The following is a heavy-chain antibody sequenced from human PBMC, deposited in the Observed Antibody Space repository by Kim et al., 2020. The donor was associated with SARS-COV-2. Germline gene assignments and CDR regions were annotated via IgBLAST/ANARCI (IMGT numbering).Heavy chain of an antibody. D-gene: IGHD3-10*01. Sequence: GGSLRLSCAASGFTFSSYSMNWVRQAPGKGLEWVSSISSSSSYIYYADSVKGRFTISRDNAKNSLYLQMNSLRAEDTAVYYCARARRVYNAPNWFDPWGQGTLVTVSS. V-gene: IGHV3-21*01. CDR3: ARARRVYNAPNWFDP. CDR1: GFTFSSYS. CDR2: ISSSSSYI. J-gene: IGHJ5*02.